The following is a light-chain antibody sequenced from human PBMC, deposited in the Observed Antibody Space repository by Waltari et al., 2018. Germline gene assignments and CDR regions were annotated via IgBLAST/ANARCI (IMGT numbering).Light chain of an antibody. CDR3: QQSNFFPRT. V-gene: IGKV1D-12*01. Sequence: DIQMTKSPSSVSASVGDRVTIPCRASQDISTRLAWYQQKPGTAPKLLIYLASTLQSGVPSRFSGSGSGTDFTLSIRNLQPEDSAIYFCQQSNFFPRTFGQGTKLEI. J-gene: IGKJ2*01. CDR1: QDISTR. CDR2: LAS.